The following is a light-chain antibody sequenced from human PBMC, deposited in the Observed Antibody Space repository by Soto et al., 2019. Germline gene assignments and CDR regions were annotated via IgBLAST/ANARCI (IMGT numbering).Light chain of an antibody. V-gene: IGLV1-51*02. Sequence: QSVLTQPPSVSAAPGQKVTISCSGSSSNIGNNYVSWYQQLPGTAPKLLIYENKKRPSGIPDRFSGSKSGTSATLGITGLQTGDEADYYCGTWDSSLSAGNVFGTGTKLTVL. CDR2: ENK. CDR3: GTWDSSLSAGNV. J-gene: IGLJ1*01. CDR1: SSNIGNNY.